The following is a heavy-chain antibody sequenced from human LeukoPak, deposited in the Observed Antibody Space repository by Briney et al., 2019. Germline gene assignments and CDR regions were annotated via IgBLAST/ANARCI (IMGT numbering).Heavy chain of an antibody. CDR2: ISSSGSTI. D-gene: IGHD2-2*01. CDR1: GFTFSDYY. CDR3: ARPTVAIVVVPAAQHTTINYYYYYMDV. J-gene: IGHJ6*03. Sequence: PGGSLRLSCAASGFTFSDYYMSWIRQAPGKGLEWVSYISSSGSTIYYADSVKGRFTISRDNAKNSLYLQMNSLRAEDTAVYYCARPTVAIVVVPAAQHTTINYYYYYMDVWGKGTTVTVSS. V-gene: IGHV3-11*04.